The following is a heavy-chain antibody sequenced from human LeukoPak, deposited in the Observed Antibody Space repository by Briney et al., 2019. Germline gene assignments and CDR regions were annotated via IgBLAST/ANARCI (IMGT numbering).Heavy chain of an antibody. D-gene: IGHD6-13*01. J-gene: IGHJ5*02. CDR1: GGSISSDGYY. Sequence: ETLSLTCTVSGGSISSDGYYWSWVRQAPGKGLEWVSSISSSSSYIYYADSVKGRFTISRDNAKNSLYLQMNSLRAEDTAVYYCARDDWGSSSFYWFDPWGQGTLVTVSS. CDR3: ARDDWGSSSFYWFDP. CDR2: ISSSSSYI. V-gene: IGHV3-21*01.